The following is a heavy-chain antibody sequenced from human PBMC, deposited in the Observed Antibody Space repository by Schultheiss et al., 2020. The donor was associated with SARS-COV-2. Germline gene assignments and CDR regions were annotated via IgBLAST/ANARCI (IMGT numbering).Heavy chain of an antibody. CDR1: GGSFSGYY. D-gene: IGHD2-15*01. CDR2: IYYSGST. V-gene: IGHV4-59*12. CDR3: ASHFSYCSGGSCYTFDY. J-gene: IGHJ4*02. Sequence: GSLRLSCAVYGGSFSGYYWSWIRQPAGKGLEWIGYIYYSGSTNYNPSLKSRVTISVDTSKNQFSLKLSSVTAADTAVYYCASHFSYCSGGSCYTFDYWGQGTLVTVSS.